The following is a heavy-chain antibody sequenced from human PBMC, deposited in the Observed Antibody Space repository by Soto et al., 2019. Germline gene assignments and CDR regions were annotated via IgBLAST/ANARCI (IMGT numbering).Heavy chain of an antibody. CDR1: GGTFNNYG. J-gene: IGHJ4*02. D-gene: IGHD3-9*01. Sequence: QVQLVQSGAEVKKPGSSVKVSCKASGGTFNNYGMGWVRQAPGQGLEWMGGIIPMIPRTNYAQKFQGRVTLTAEASRSTAYMELRSLRCEDTAVYYCASWDYDVLTGYADDDWGQGTLVTVSS. CDR3: ASWDYDVLTGYADDD. CDR2: IIPMIPRT. V-gene: IGHV1-69*01.